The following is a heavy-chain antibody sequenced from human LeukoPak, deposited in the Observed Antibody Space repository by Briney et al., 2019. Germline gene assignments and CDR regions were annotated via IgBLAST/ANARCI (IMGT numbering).Heavy chain of an antibody. CDR3: ARQGIAPRSDGAFDI. CDR1: GASISNYY. V-gene: IGHV4-34*01. J-gene: IGHJ3*02. CDR2: INHSGST. Sequence: SETLSLTCTVSGASISNYYWGWVRQPPGKGLEWIGEINHSGSTNYNPSLKSRVTISVDTSKKQGSLKLSSVTAADTAVYYCARQGIAPRSDGAFDIWGQGTMVTVSS. D-gene: IGHD6-6*01.